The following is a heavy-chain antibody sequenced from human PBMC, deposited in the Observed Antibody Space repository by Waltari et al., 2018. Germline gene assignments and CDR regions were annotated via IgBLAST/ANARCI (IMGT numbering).Heavy chain of an antibody. D-gene: IGHD3-22*01. V-gene: IGHV4-39*01. J-gene: IGHJ5*02. CDR2: IYYSGST. Sequence: QLQLQESGPGLVKPSETLSLTCTVSGGSISSSSYYWGWIRQPPGKGLEWIGSIYYSGSTYSNPSLKSRVTISVDTSKNQCSLKLSSVTAADTAVYYCARRRGGYYDSSGSPRWFDPWGQGTLVTVSS. CDR1: GGSISSSSYY. CDR3: ARRRGGYYDSSGSPRWFDP.